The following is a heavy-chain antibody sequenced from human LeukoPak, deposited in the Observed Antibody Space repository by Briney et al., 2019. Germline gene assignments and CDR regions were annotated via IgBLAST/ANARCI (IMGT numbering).Heavy chain of an antibody. J-gene: IGHJ4*02. Sequence: SETLSLTCTVSGGSISSYYWSWIRQPPGKGLEWIGYIYYSGSTNYNPSLKSRVTISVDTSKNQFSLKLSSVTAADTAVYYCARQSLGVGATYFDYWGQGTLVTVSS. CDR2: IYYSGST. CDR3: ARQSLGVGATYFDY. CDR1: GGSISSYY. V-gene: IGHV4-59*08. D-gene: IGHD1-26*01.